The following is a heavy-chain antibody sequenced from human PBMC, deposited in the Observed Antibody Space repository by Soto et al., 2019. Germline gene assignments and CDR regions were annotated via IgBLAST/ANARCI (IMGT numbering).Heavy chain of an antibody. CDR2: INPNGGVT. Sequence: QVQLVQSGAEVRKPGASVTVSCRSSGDSFNDYYIHWVRQAPGQGVEGMGWINPNGGVTKYAQKFQGWVSMTRDTSIRTGYMQLSRLRSDDTAVYYCARESGGATATLDYYYFYMDVWGTGTTVTVSS. CDR3: ARESGGATATLDYYYFYMDV. V-gene: IGHV1-2*04. D-gene: IGHD5-12*01. CDR1: GDSFNDYY. J-gene: IGHJ6*03.